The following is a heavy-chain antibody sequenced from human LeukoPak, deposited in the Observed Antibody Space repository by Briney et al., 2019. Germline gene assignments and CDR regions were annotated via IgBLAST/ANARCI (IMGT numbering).Heavy chain of an antibody. CDR2: LNPRSGAT. CDR3: ARDHRRGSTGYDMPAD. D-gene: IGHD5-12*01. Sequence: GASVTVSFTSSVYTFVYYYLYWVRQAPGQGREWMGWLNPRSGATNYAQKFQARVTMTRDTSINTAYMELSRLRSDDTAVYYCARDHRRGSTGYDMPADWGQGTLVTVSS. CDR1: VYTFVYYY. V-gene: IGHV1-2*02. J-gene: IGHJ4*02.